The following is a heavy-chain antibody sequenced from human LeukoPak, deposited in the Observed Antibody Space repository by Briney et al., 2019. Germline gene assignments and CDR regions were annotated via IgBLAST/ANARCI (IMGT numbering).Heavy chain of an antibody. CDR3: ARVFNYYYYYMDV. Sequence: SETLSLTCAVYGGSFSGYSWNWIRQPPGKGLEWIGEINHSGSTNYNPSLKSRVTISVDTSKNQFSLKLSSVTAADTAVYYCARVFNYYYYYMDVWGKGTTVTISS. D-gene: IGHD3-3*01. CDR2: INHSGST. CDR1: GGSFSGYS. V-gene: IGHV4-34*01. J-gene: IGHJ6*03.